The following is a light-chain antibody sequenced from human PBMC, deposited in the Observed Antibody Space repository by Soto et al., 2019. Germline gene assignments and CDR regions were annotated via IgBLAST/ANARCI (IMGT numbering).Light chain of an antibody. V-gene: IGKV3-11*01. J-gene: IGKJ4*01. CDR3: QQRSDWPST. CDR1: QSVSSY. Sequence: EIVLTQSPPTLSLSPGERATLSCRASQSVSSYLAWYQQKPGQAPRLLIYDASNRATGIPARFSGSGSGTDFTLTISSLEPDDFAVYYCQQRSDWPSTFGGGTKVQIK. CDR2: DAS.